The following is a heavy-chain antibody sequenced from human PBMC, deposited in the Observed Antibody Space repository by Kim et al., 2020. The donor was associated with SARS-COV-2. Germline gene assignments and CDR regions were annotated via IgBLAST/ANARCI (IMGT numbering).Heavy chain of an antibody. D-gene: IGHD3-3*01. CDR1: GGSFRAYY. J-gene: IGHJ4*02. CDR3: ARGTYITIFGVVTSKGYYFDS. CDR2: INHSGIP. V-gene: IGHV4-34*01. Sequence: SETLSLTCAVYGGSFRAYYWTWIRQPPGKGLEWIGEINHSGIPNYNPSLQSRVTISIDTSKNQFSLKLSSVTAADTAVYYCARGTYITIFGVVTSKGYYFDSWGQGTLVTVSS.